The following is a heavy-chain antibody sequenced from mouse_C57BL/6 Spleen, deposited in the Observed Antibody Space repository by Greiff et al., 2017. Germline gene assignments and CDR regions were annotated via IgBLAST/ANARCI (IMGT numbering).Heavy chain of an antibody. D-gene: IGHD1-1*01. V-gene: IGHV3-6*01. J-gene: IGHJ1*03. CDR1: GYSITSGYY. CDR2: ISYDGSN. CDR3: ARDYYGSSYGDFDV. Sequence: ESGPGLVKPSQSLSLTCSVTGYSITSGYYWNWIRQFPGNKLEWMGYISYDGSNNYNPSLKNRISITRDTSKHQVFLKLNSVTTEDTATYYCARDYYGSSYGDFDVWGTGTTVTVSS.